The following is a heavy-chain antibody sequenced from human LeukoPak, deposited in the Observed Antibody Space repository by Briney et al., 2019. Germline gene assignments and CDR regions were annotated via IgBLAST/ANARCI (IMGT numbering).Heavy chain of an antibody. Sequence: GGSLRLPCAASGFTVSSNYMSWVRQAPGKGLEWVSVIHSGGSTYYADSVKGRFTISRDNSKNTLYLQMNSLRAEDTAVYYCARDLYYYDSSGRHTLFDYWGQGTLVTVSS. CDR1: GFTVSSNY. CDR2: IHSGGST. CDR3: ARDLYYYDSSGRHTLFDY. V-gene: IGHV3-66*02. J-gene: IGHJ4*02. D-gene: IGHD3-22*01.